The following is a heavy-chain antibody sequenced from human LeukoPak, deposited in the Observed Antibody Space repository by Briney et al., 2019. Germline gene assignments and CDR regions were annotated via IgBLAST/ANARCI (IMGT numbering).Heavy chain of an antibody. V-gene: IGHV4-59*01. CDR3: ARGAYYYDSSGYGY. CDR2: IYYSGST. CDR1: GGSISSYY. Sequence: SETLSLTCTVSGGSISSYYWSWIRQPPGKGLEWIGYIYYSGSTNYNPSLKSRVTISVDTSKNQFSLKLSSVTAADTAVYYCARGAYYYDSSGYGYWGQGTLVTVSS. D-gene: IGHD3-22*01. J-gene: IGHJ4*02.